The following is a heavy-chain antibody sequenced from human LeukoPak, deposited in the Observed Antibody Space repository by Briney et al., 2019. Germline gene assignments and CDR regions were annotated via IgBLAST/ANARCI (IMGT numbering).Heavy chain of an antibody. D-gene: IGHD6-13*01. V-gene: IGHV4-39*01. CDR2: IYYSGST. CDR3: ARQPPEYSSSWNVTGFDY. J-gene: IGHJ4*02. Sequence: PSESLSLTCTVSGGSISSSSYYWGWLRQPPGKGLEWFGRIYYSGSTYYNPSLKRRVTISVDPSKKQFSLTLSYVTAAETRVYFCARQPPEYSSSWNVTGFDYWGQGTLVTVST. CDR1: GGSISSSSYY.